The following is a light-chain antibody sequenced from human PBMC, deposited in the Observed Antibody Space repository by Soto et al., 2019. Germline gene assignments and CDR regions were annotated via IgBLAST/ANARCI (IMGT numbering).Light chain of an antibody. CDR2: LNSDGSH. CDR3: QTWGTGIRVV. CDR1: SGHSSYA. J-gene: IGLJ2*01. V-gene: IGLV4-69*01. Sequence: QLVLTQSHSASASLGASVKLTCTLSSGHSSYAIAWHQQQPEKGPRYLMKLNSDGSHSKGDGIPDRFSGSSSGAERYLTISSLQSEDEADYYCQTWGTGIRVVFGGGTKVTVL.